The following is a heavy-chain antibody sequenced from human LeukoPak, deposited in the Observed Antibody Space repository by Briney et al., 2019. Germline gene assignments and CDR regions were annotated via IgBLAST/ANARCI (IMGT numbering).Heavy chain of an antibody. V-gene: IGHV3-21*01. D-gene: IGHD3-10*01. CDR3: ARDLESMVRGVIIRLYGMDV. J-gene: IGHJ6*02. CDR2: ISSSSSYI. CDR1: GFTFSSYS. Sequence: GGSLRLSCAASGFTFSSYSMNWVRQAPGKGLEWVSSISSSSSYIYYADSVKGRFTISRDNAKNSLYLQMNSLRAEDTAVYYCARDLESMVRGVIIRLYGMDVWGQGTTVTVSS.